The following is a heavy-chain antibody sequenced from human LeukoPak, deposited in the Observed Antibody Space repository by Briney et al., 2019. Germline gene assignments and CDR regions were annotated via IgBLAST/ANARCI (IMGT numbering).Heavy chain of an antibody. V-gene: IGHV5-51*01. J-gene: IGHJ4*02. D-gene: IGHD3-16*01. CDR1: EYNFANYW. CDR2: IYPGDSDT. Sequence: GESLKISCQGSEYNFANYWLARVRQMPGRGLEWMGIIYPGDSDTTYSPSFQGQVTISADRSISTAYLQWSSLKASDTAMYYCARELVIYFGGGRETQYSFPYWGRETLVTVSS. CDR3: ARELVIYFGGGRETQYSFPY.